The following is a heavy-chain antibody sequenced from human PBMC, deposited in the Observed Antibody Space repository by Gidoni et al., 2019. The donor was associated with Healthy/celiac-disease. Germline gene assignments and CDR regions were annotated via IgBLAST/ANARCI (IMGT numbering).Heavy chain of an antibody. V-gene: IGHV4-39*01. J-gene: IGHJ4*02. CDR3: ARHQDDSFGRYFDWYADY. Sequence: QLQLQESGPGLVKPSETLSLTCTVSGGSISSSSYYWGWIRQPPGKGLEWIGSIYYSGSTYYNPSLKSRVTISVDTSKNQFSLKLSSVTAADTAVYYCARHQDDSFGRYFDWYADYWGQGTLVTVSS. CDR1: GGSISSSSYY. D-gene: IGHD3-9*01. CDR2: IYYSGST.